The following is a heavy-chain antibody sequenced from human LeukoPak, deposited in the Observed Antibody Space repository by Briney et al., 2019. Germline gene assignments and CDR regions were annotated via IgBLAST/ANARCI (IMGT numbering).Heavy chain of an antibody. D-gene: IGHD1-26*01. CDR1: SGSIRSYY. Sequence: SETLSLTCTVSSGSIRSYYWGWVRQPPGKGLEWIGRIYTSGTTQYNPSLKSRVTMSVDTSTNQFSLNLRSMTAADTAVYYCGRQGYTASYYFFDYWSQGTLVAVS. CDR2: IYTSGTT. J-gene: IGHJ4*02. CDR3: GRQGYTASYYFFDY. V-gene: IGHV4-4*07.